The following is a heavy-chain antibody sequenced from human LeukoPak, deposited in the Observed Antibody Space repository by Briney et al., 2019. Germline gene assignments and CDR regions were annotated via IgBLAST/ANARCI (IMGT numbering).Heavy chain of an antibody. V-gene: IGHV3-48*03. CDR2: ISSSGSTI. J-gene: IGHJ6*02. CDR3: AKELYSSSWLNYYGMDV. D-gene: IGHD6-13*01. CDR1: GFTFSSYE. Sequence: GGSLRLSCAASGFTFSSYEMNWVRQAPGKGLEWVSYISSSGSTIYYADSVKGRFTISRDNAKNSLYLQMNSLRAEDTALYYCAKELYSSSWLNYYGMDVWGQGTTVTVSS.